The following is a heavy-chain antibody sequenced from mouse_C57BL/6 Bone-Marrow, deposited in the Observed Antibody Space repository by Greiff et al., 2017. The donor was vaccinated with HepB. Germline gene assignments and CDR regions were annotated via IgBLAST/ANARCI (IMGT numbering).Heavy chain of an antibody. CDR3: ARRYYGISYYFDY. J-gene: IGHJ2*01. D-gene: IGHD1-1*01. Sequence: VQLKQSGAELVRPGTSVKVSCKASGYAFTNYLIEWVKQRPGQGLEWIGVINPGSGGTNYNEKFKGKATLTADKSSSTAYMQLSSLTSEDSAVYFCARRYYGISYYFDYWGQGTTLTVSS. CDR2: INPGSGGT. CDR1: GYAFTNYL. V-gene: IGHV1-54*01.